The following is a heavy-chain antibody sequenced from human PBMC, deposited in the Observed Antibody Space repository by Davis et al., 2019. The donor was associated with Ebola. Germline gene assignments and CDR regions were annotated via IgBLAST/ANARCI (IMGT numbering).Heavy chain of an antibody. CDR1: GFIFSDYW. V-gene: IGHV3-74*01. J-gene: IGHJ6*02. D-gene: IGHD1-26*01. CDR3: ARGVGATGLLYYYGMDV. Sequence: GESLKISCAASGFIFSDYWMNWVRQTPGKGLVWVSRITNDGTRTSYADSVQGRFTISRDNAKNTLYLQMESLRVDDTAVYYCARGVGATGLLYYYGMDVWGPGTTVTVSS. CDR2: ITNDGTRT.